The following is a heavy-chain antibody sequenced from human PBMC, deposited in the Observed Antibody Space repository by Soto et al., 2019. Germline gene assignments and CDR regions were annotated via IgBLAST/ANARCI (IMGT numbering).Heavy chain of an antibody. CDR1: GYTFTDYF. CDR3: ARGGFGYYDFWSGYYTPKSYYYYGMDV. V-gene: IGHV1-2*02. D-gene: IGHD3-3*01. Sequence: GASVKVSCKASGYTFTDYFIHWVRQAPGQGFEWMGWINPNSRGTNYAQKFQGRVTMTRDTSNSTAYMELRGLTSDDTAVYYCARGGFGYYDFWSGYYTPKSYYYYGMDVWGQGTTVTVSS. J-gene: IGHJ6*02. CDR2: INPNSRGT.